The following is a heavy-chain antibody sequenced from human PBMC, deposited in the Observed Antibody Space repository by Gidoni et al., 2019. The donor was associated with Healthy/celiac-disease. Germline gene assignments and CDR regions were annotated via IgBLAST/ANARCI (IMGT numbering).Heavy chain of an antibody. D-gene: IGHD1-26*01. CDR1: GYTFTGYY. Sequence: QVQLVQSGAEVKKPGASVKVSCKASGYTFTGYYMHWVRQAPGQGLEWMGWINPNSGGTNYAQKFQGRVTMTRDTSISTAYMELSRLRSDDTAVYYCARGIGREWELTYYYYGMDVWGQGTTVTVSS. V-gene: IGHV1-2*02. CDR3: ARGIGREWELTYYYYGMDV. CDR2: INPNSGGT. J-gene: IGHJ6*02.